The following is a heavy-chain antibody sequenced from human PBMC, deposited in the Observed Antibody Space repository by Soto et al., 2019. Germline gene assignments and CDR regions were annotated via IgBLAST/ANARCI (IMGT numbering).Heavy chain of an antibody. CDR3: ARGGHNYYGSGSYYAYYYYGMDV. Sequence: ASVKGSCKASGYTLTGYYMHWGRKAPGQRLEGVGWINPNSGGTNYAQKFHGWVTMTRDTSISTAYMELSRLRSDGTAVYYCARGGHNYYGSGSYYAYYYYGMDVWGQGTTVTVSS. D-gene: IGHD3-10*01. V-gene: IGHV1-2*04. CDR1: GYTLTGYY. CDR2: INPNSGGT. J-gene: IGHJ6*02.